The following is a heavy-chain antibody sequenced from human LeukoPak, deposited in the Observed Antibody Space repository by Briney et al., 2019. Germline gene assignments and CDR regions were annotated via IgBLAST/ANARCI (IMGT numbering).Heavy chain of an antibody. J-gene: IGHJ3*02. V-gene: IGHV3-23*01. CDR1: GFTFSSYA. CDR3: AKDLVVSGIAAPMTGDAFDI. Sequence: GGSLRLSCAASGFTFSSYAMSWVRQAPGKGLEWVSAISGSGGSTYCADSVKGRFTISRDNSKNTLYLQMNSLRAEDTAVYYCAKDLVVSGIAAPMTGDAFDIWGQGTMVTVSS. D-gene: IGHD6-13*01. CDR2: ISGSGGST.